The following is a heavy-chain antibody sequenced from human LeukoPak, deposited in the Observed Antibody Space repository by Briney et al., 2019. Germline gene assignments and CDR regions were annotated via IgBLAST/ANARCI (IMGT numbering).Heavy chain of an antibody. Sequence: SETLSLTCTVSGGSISSSSYYWGWIRQPPGKGLEWIGYIYYSGSTDYNPSLKSRVTISVDTSKNQFSLKLSSVTAADTAVYYCAREGVTKYYFDYWGQGTLVTVSS. J-gene: IGHJ4*02. CDR2: IYYSGST. CDR3: AREGVTKYYFDY. V-gene: IGHV4-61*01. D-gene: IGHD4-11*01. CDR1: GGSISSSSYY.